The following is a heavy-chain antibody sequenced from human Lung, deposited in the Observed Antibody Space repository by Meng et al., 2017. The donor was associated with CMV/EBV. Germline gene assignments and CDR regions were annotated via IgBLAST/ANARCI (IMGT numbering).Heavy chain of an antibody. CDR1: GFTFSSYA. CDR2: ISYDGSNK. CDR3: PRDQYSYVSSGYYEY. V-gene: IGHV3-30*04. D-gene: IGHD3-22*01. Sequence: GGSLRLSCSASGFTFSSYAMHWVRQAPGKGLEWVAVISYDGSNKYYADSVKGRFTITRDNSKNTLYLQMNSLKAEDTAVYYCPRDQYSYVSSGYYEYWGQGTLVTVSS. J-gene: IGHJ4*02.